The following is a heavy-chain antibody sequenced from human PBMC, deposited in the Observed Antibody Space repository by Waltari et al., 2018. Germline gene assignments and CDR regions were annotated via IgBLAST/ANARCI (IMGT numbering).Heavy chain of an antibody. Sequence: QVQLVQSGAELKKPGSSVKVSCKVSGGSFSTHAITWGRQAPGQGLEWMGGTRPMLGTANYTEKIQDRVTIKSDESMTTAYMHRRSLTSDDTAVYDCARGGLYGQQLLESAFEIWGQGTKVTVSS. CDR3: ARGGLYGQQLLESAFEI. V-gene: IGHV1-69*05. D-gene: IGHD6-13*01. CDR2: TRPMLGTA. CDR1: GGSFSTHA. J-gene: IGHJ3*02.